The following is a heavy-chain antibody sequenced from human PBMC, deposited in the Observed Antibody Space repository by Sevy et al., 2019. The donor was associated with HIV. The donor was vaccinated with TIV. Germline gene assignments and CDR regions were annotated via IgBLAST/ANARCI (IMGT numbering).Heavy chain of an antibody. CDR3: ARDSARVIIPTAGFDS. CDR1: GFTFRSFS. V-gene: IGHV3-33*01. CDR2: IWYDGRTK. D-gene: IGHD1-1*01. Sequence: GGSLRLSCSASGFTFRSFSMHWVRQAPGKGLEWVAAIWYDGRTKQYADSVKGRFTISRDNSKGMLNLEMNSLRAEDTALYFCARDSARVIIPTAGFDSWGQGTVVTVSS. J-gene: IGHJ5*01.